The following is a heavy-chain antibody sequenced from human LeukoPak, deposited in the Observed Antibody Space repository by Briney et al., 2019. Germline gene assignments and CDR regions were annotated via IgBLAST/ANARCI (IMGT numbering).Heavy chain of an antibody. J-gene: IGHJ4*02. CDR1: GFTFSSYA. CDR3: AKDRGTGVPAATFFDY. CDR2: ISSSGGST. D-gene: IGHD2-2*01. V-gene: IGHV3-23*01. Sequence: GGSLRLSCAASGFTFSSYAMSWVRQAPGTGLEWVSAISSSGGSTYYADSVKGRFTISRDNSKNTLYLQMNSLRAEDTAVYYCAKDRGTGVPAATFFDYWGQGTLVTVSS.